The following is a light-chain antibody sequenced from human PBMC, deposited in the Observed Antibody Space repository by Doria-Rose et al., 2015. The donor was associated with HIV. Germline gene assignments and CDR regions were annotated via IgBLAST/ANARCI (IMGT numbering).Light chain of an antibody. V-gene: IGLV8-61*01. CDR2: NTY. CDR1: SGPVTGAYY. J-gene: IGLJ3*02. Sequence: QTVVTQEPSSSVSLGGTVTLTCGLTSGPVTGAYYPSWHQQTPGQAPRTLIYNTYSLSSGVPDRFSGSIHGNKAALTISGAQADDESDYYCVLYMGSGIWMFGGGTKLTVL. CDR3: VLYMGSGIWM.